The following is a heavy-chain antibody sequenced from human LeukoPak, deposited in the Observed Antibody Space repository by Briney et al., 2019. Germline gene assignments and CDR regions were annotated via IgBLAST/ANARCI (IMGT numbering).Heavy chain of an antibody. J-gene: IGHJ1*01. Sequence: ASVKVSCKASGYTFTSYYMHWVRQAPGQGLEWMGLINPSGGSTSYAQKFQGRVTMTRDMSMSTVYMELSSLRSEDTAVYYCARSGDCGGDCYWSEYFQHWGQGTLVTVSS. D-gene: IGHD2-21*02. V-gene: IGHV1-46*01. CDR2: INPSGGST. CDR1: GYTFTSYY. CDR3: ARSGDCGGDCYWSEYFQH.